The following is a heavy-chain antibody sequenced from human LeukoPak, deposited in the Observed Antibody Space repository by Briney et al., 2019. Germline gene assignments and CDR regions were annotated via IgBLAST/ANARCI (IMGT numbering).Heavy chain of an antibody. Sequence: GASVKVSCKASGYTFTSYAMNWVRQAPGQGLEWMGWINTNTGNPTYAQGFTGRFVFSLDTSVSTAYLQIGSLKAEDTAVYYCARGQLRYCSGGSCYSGYYYGMDVWGQGTTVTVSS. CDR2: INTNTGNP. J-gene: IGHJ6*02. CDR3: ARGQLRYCSGGSCYSGYYYGMDV. V-gene: IGHV7-4-1*01. CDR1: GYTFTSYA. D-gene: IGHD2-15*01.